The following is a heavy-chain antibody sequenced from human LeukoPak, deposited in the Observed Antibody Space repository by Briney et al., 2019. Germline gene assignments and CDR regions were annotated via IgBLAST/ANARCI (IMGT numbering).Heavy chain of an antibody. Sequence: PSETLSLTCAVSGYSINSGYYWGWIRQPPGKGLEWIESIYHGGRTYYNPSLYSRVTISIDTSKNHFSLKLRSVTAADTAVYYCARDLGFRGDGYIDYWGQGTLVTVSS. CDR1: GYSINSGYY. CDR3: ARDLGFRGDGYIDY. CDR2: IYHGGRT. V-gene: IGHV4-38-2*02. D-gene: IGHD5-24*01. J-gene: IGHJ4*02.